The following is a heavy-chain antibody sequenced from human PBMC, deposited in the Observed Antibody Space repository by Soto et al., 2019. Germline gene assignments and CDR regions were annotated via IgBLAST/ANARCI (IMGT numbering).Heavy chain of an antibody. CDR3: AREISSSSDGYYYYYYMDV. V-gene: IGHV6-1*01. Sequence: LLRQSQTLSLTCAISGDSVSSNSAAWNWIRQSPSRGLEWLGRTYYRSKWYNDYAVSVKSRITINPDTSKNQFSLQLNSVTPEDTAVYYCAREISSSSDGYYYYYYMDVWGKGTTVTVSS. J-gene: IGHJ6*03. D-gene: IGHD6-6*01. CDR1: GDSVSSNSAA. CDR2: TYYRSKWYN.